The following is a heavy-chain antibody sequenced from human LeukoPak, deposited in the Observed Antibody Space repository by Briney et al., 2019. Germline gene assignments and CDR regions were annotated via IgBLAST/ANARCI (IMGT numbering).Heavy chain of an antibody. J-gene: IGHJ6*02. CDR1: EFISNYA. Sequence: HPGGSLRLSCAASEFISNYAMSWVRQAPGKGLEWVSGITSSGDTTYYADSVKGRFTNSRDNSKNTLYLQMNSLTAEDTAVYYCARREAPGDYYYYYGMNVWGQGTTVTVSS. CDR2: ITSSGDTT. CDR3: ARREAPGDYYYYYGMNV. D-gene: IGHD6-13*01. V-gene: IGHV3-23*01.